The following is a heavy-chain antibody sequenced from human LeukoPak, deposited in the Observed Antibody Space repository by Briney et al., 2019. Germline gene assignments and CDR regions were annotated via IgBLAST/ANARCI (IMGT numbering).Heavy chain of an antibody. Sequence: QTGGSLRLSCAASGFTFSSSAMHWVRQAPGKGLEWVAVISYDESNKYYADSVKGRFTISRDNSKNSLYLQMNSLRTEDTALYYCAKDNAAVAMGTYYGMDVWGQGTTVTVSS. V-gene: IGHV3-30*18. CDR2: ISYDESNK. CDR1: GFTFSSSA. J-gene: IGHJ6*02. CDR3: AKDNAAVAMGTYYGMDV. D-gene: IGHD6-19*01.